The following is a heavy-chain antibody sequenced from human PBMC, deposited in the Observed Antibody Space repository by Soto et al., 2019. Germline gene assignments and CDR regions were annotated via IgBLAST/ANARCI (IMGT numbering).Heavy chain of an antibody. CDR3: ARGILYFHTPPYYIDY. D-gene: IGHD3-10*01. CDR1: GGSISSGGYY. J-gene: IGHJ4*02. Sequence: SETLSLTCTVSGGSISSGGYYWSWIRQHPGKGLEWIGYIYYSGSTYYNPSLKSRVTISVDTSKNQFSLKLSSVTAADTAVYYCARGILYFHTPPYYIDYRGPGTLVNVAS. CDR2: IYYSGST. V-gene: IGHV4-31*03.